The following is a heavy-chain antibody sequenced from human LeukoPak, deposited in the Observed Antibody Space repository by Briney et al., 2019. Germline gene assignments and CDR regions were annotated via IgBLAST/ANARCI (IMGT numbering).Heavy chain of an antibody. CDR2: IIPIFGTA. V-gene: IGHV1-69*05. CDR1: GGTFSSYA. D-gene: IGHD3-3*01. Sequence: ASVKVSCKASGGTFSSYAISWVRQAPGQGLEWMGGIIPIFGTANYAQKFQGRVTITTDESTSTAYMELSSLRSEDTAVYYCGSGTYGGSGYYTGIDYWGQGTLVTVSS. J-gene: IGHJ4*02. CDR3: GSGTYGGSGYYTGIDY.